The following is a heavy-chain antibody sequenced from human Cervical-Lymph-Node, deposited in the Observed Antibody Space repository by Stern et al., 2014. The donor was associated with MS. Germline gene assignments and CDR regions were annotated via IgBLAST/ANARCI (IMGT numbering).Heavy chain of an antibody. CDR1: GYTFTSYS. Sequence: QVQLVQSGAEVKKPGASVKVSCKTSGYTFTSYSLHWVRQAPGQGLEWLGIISPCGGRPTYTPKFHDKVTLTSDTSASTVYMELNSLRAEDTAVYYCARDPHYDFWSGYPLYYFDFWGQGTLVTVSS. CDR3: ARDPHYDFWSGYPLYYFDF. J-gene: IGHJ4*02. CDR2: ISPCGGRP. D-gene: IGHD3-3*01. V-gene: IGHV1-46*01.